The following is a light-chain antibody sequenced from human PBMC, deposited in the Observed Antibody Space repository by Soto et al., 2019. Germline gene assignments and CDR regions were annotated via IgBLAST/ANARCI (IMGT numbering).Light chain of an antibody. CDR3: SSYAGSDNVL. CDR2: EVS. Sequence: QSLLTQPPSASGAPGQSVTISCTGTSRDIGGCNYVCWYQQHPGKAPKLMIYEVSKRPSGVPDRFCGSKASKTPSRIVSGLKAEDETDYYCSSYAGSDNVLVGGGTKVTVL. CDR1: SRDIGGCNY. V-gene: IGLV2-8*01. J-gene: IGLJ2*01.